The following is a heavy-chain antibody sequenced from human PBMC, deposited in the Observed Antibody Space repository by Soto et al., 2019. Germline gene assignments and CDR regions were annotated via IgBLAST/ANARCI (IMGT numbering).Heavy chain of an antibody. J-gene: IGHJ4*02. CDR3: ARAGGSGWSLDF. Sequence: PGGSLRLSCAASGFTFSSYSMNWIRQAPGKGLEWVSYIDSSGSTMNYADSVKGRFTISRDNAKNSLYLQMNSLRADDTAVYYCARAGGSGWSLDFWGQGTLVTVSS. CDR1: GFTFSSYS. CDR2: IDSSGSTM. V-gene: IGHV3-48*04. D-gene: IGHD6-19*01.